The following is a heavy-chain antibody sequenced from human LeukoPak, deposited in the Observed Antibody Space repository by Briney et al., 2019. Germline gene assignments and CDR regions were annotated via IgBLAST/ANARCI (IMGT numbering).Heavy chain of an antibody. J-gene: IGHJ4*02. CDR2: INPNSGGT. Sequence: ASVKVSCKAAGYTFTCYYMHWVRQAPGQGVEWMGWINPNSGGTNYAQKFQGRVTMTRDTSIRTAYMELSRLRSDDTAVYYCARDYYDSIGVYYFGYWGQGTLVTVSS. D-gene: IGHD3-22*01. V-gene: IGHV1-2*02. CDR1: GYTFTCYY. CDR3: ARDYYDSIGVYYFGY.